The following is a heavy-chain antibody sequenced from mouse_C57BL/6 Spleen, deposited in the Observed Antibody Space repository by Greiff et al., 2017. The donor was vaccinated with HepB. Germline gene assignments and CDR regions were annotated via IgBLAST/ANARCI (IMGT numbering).Heavy chain of an antibody. CDR2: IDPSDSYT. CDR3: ARSGKGPMDY. Sequence: VQLQQPGAELVKPGASVKLSCKASGYTFTSYWMQWVKQRPGQGLEWIGEIDPSDSYTNYNQKFKGKATLTVDTSSSTAYMQLSSLTSEDSAVYYCARSGKGPMDYWGQGTSVTVSS. J-gene: IGHJ4*01. D-gene: IGHD4-1*01. CDR1: GYTFTSYW. V-gene: IGHV1-50*01.